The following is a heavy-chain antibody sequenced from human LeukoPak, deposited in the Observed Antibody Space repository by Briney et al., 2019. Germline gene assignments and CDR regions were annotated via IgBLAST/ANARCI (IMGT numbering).Heavy chain of an antibody. J-gene: IGHJ4*02. CDR2: INHSGST. CDR3: ARAPIQDY. CDR1: GGSISGYY. V-gene: IGHV4-34*01. Sequence: SETLSLTCTVSGGSISGYYWSWIRQPPGKGLEWIGEINHSGSTNYNPSLKSRVTISVDTSKNQFSLKLSSVTAADTAVYYCARAPIQDYWGQGTLVTVSS.